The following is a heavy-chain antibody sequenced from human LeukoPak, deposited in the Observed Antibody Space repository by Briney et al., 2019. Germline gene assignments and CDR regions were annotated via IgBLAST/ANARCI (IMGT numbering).Heavy chain of an antibody. CDR3: ARGLPCPQN. J-gene: IGHJ4*02. Sequence: SETLSLTCAVYGGSFSGYYWSWIRQPPGKGLEWIGEINHSGSTNYNPSLKSRVTISVDTSKNQFSLKLSSVTAADTAVYYCARGLPCPQNWGQGTLVTVSS. CDR2: INHSGST. CDR1: GGSFSGYY. V-gene: IGHV4-34*01.